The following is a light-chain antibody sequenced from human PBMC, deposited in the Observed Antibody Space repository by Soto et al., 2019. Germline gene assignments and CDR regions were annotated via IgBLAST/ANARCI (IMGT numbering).Light chain of an antibody. CDR3: QQYGSSPSWT. J-gene: IGKJ1*01. V-gene: IGKV3-20*01. Sequence: EIVSTQSPGTLSLSPGERATLSCRASQSLTNNYLAWYQQKPGQAPRLLIYAASSRATGIPDRFSGSGSGTDFTLTISRLEPEDFAVYYCQQYGSSPSWTFGQGTKV. CDR2: AAS. CDR1: QSLTNNY.